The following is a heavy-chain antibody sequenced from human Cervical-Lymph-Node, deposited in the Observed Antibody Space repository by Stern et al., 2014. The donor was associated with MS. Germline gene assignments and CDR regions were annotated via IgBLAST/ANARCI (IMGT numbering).Heavy chain of an antibody. Sequence: QVQLVQSGAEVKKPGASVKVSCKASGYSFTGYFMHWARQAPGQGLEWMGWINPNSGATDFAQKFQGRVTMTRDTSISTAYMELNSLRSDDTAVYYCATATAVQARFWFDPWGQGTLVIVSS. CDR3: ATATAVQARFWFDP. J-gene: IGHJ5*02. CDR2: INPNSGAT. CDR1: GYSFTGYF. V-gene: IGHV1-2*02. D-gene: IGHD6-13*01.